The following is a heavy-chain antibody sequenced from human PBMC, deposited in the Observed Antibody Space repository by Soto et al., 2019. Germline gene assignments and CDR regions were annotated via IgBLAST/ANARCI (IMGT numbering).Heavy chain of an antibody. J-gene: IGHJ4*02. V-gene: IGHV4-59*08. CDR2: IYYSGST. Sequence: SETLSLTCTVSGSSISSYYWSWSRQPPGKGLEWIGYIYYSGSTNYNPSLKSRVTISVDTSKNQFSLKLSSVTAADTAVYYCARHHDSWGQGTLVTVS. CDR1: GSSISSYY. CDR3: ARHHDS.